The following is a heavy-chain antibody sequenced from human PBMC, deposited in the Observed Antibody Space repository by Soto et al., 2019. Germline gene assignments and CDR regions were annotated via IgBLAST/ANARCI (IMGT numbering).Heavy chain of an antibody. V-gene: IGHV1-46*01. D-gene: IGHD2-2*02. Sequence: GASVKVSCKASGYTFTSYYMHWVRQAPGQGLEWMGIINPSGGSTSYAQKFQGRVTMTRDTSTSTVYMELSSLRSEDTAVYYRARGGIVVVPAAIVHWFDPWGQGTLVTVSS. CDR3: ARGGIVVVPAAIVHWFDP. J-gene: IGHJ5*02. CDR1: GYTFTSYY. CDR2: INPSGGST.